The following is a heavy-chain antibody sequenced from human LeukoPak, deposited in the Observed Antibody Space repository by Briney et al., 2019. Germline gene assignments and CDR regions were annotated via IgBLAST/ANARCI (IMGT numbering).Heavy chain of an antibody. CDR3: ARLFFVIDT. Sequence: SETLSRTCTVSGASISNSAYYWLWIRQPPGEGLECIGTVHYSGSTFYNPSLKIRVNNSLDTSKNQFSLQLSSSATADADVYYCARLFFVIDTWGQGTLVTVSS. J-gene: IGHJ5*02. D-gene: IGHD3-3*01. V-gene: IGHV4-39*01. CDR2: VHYSGST. CDR1: GASISNSAYY.